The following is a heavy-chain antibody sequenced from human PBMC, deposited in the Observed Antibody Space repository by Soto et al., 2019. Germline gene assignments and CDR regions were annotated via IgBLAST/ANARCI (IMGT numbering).Heavy chain of an antibody. D-gene: IGHD4-17*01. V-gene: IGHV4-34*01. CDR1: GGSFSGYY. CDR3: ATRYPLRAYFDY. J-gene: IGHJ4*02. Sequence: PTETPSLTFAVYGGSFSGYYWSWIRQPPGKGLEWIGEINHSGSTNYNPSLKSRVTISVDTSKNQFSLKLSSVTAADTAVYYCATRYPLRAYFDYWGQGTLVTVSS. CDR2: INHSGST.